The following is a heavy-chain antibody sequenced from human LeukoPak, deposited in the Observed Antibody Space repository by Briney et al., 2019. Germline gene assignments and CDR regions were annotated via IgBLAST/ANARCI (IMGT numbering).Heavy chain of an antibody. CDR2: INPKSGGT. CDR1: GYTFTGYY. V-gene: IGHV1-2*02. CDR3: ARNLWFGESSDAFDM. J-gene: IGHJ3*02. Sequence: ASVKVSFKASGYTFTGYYMHWVRQAPGQGLEWMGWINPKSGGTNYAQKFQGRVTMTRDTSISTAYMDMSSLRSDDTAVYYCARNLWFGESSDAFDMWGQGTMVTVSS. D-gene: IGHD3-10*01.